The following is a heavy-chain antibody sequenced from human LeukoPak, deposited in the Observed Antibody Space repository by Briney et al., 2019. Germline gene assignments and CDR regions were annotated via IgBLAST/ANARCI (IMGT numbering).Heavy chain of an antibody. D-gene: IGHD3-10*01. CDR3: ARGQAYPYGPEFDF. V-gene: IGHV3-49*03. CDR1: GFTFTNYC. Sequence: PGRSLRLSCTVSGFTFTNYCMNWIRQAPGKGLEWVGVIRGRTHGGTTDYAASVRGRFTISVDDTRSVAYLQMSGLKTEDTAMYYCARGQAYPYGPEFDFWGQGTLVTVSS. J-gene: IGHJ4*02. CDR2: IRGRTHGGTT.